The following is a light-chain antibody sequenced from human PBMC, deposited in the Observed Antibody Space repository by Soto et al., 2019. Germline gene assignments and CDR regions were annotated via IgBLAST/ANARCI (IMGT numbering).Light chain of an antibody. CDR1: DSNIGRNV. Sequence: QSALTQPPSASGTPGQRVPISCSGSDSNIGRNVVYWYQQLPGTAPKLLVYRSDQRPSGVPDRFSGSKSDTSASLAISGLRPEDEADYYCAAWDDSLSGHYVFGTGTKVTVL. J-gene: IGLJ1*01. CDR3: AAWDDSLSGHYV. V-gene: IGLV1-47*01. CDR2: RSD.